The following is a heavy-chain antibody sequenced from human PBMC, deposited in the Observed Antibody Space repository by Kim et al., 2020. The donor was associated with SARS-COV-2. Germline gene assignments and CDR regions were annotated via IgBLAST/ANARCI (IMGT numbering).Heavy chain of an antibody. Sequence: SETLSLICTVSGGSISSSSYYWGWIRQPPGKGLEWIGSIYYSGSTYYNPSLKSRVTISVDTSKNQFSLKLSSVTAADTAVYYCARDRGLFGRFLKDYWGQGTLVTVSS. CDR1: GGSISSSSYY. V-gene: IGHV4-39*07. J-gene: IGHJ4*02. CDR2: IYYSGST. D-gene: IGHD2-21*01. CDR3: ARDRGLFGRFLKDY.